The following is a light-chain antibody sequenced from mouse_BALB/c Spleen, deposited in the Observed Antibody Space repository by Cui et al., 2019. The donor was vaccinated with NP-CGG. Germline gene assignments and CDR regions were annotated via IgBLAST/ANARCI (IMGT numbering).Light chain of an antibody. V-gene: IGLV1*01. J-gene: IGLJ1*01. CDR3: VLWYSNHWV. Sequence: QAAVTQQSAPTTSPGETAIPTCRSSTGAVTTNNYANWVQEKPDHLFTGLIGGTNNRAPGVPARFSGSLIGDKAALTITGAQTEDEAIYFCVLWYSNHWVFGGGTKLTVL. CDR1: TGAVTTNNY. CDR2: GTN.